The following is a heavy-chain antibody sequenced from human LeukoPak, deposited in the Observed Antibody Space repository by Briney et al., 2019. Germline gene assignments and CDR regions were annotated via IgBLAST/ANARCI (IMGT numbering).Heavy chain of an antibody. J-gene: IGHJ4*02. CDR3: AKVETAAAATLRGFDY. CDR1: GFTFSSYA. D-gene: IGHD6-13*01. CDR2: IGGSGGST. Sequence: GGSLRLSCAASGFTFSSYAMSWVRQAPGKGLEWVSSIGGSGGSTYYADSVKGRFTISRDDSKNTLYLQMNSLRAEDTAVYYCAKVETAAAATLRGFDYWGQGTLVTVSS. V-gene: IGHV3-23*01.